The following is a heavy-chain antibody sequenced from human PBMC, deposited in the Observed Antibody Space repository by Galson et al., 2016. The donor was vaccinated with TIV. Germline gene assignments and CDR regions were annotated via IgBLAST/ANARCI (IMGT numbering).Heavy chain of an antibody. CDR1: GGIFRNYA. D-gene: IGHD2-21*02. V-gene: IGHV1-69*06. J-gene: IGHJ4*02. Sequence: SVKVSCKASGGIFRNYAISWVRRAPGQGLEWMGGIIAIFGTVTYAQKFQGRVTITADKSASTVYMELRSLRSDDTAVYYCAREGPCGGDCYLLDNWGQGSLVTVSS. CDR2: IIAIFGTV. CDR3: AREGPCGGDCYLLDN.